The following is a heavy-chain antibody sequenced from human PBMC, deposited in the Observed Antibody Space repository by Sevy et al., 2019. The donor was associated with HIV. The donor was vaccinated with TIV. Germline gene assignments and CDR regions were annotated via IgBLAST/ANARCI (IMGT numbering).Heavy chain of an antibody. J-gene: IGHJ4*02. CDR2: VYHTGST. CDR1: GVSVSSDTYY. CDR3: AREPYFFDKSGYYWDY. V-gene: IGHV4-61*01. D-gene: IGHD3-22*01. Sequence: SETLSRTCAVSGVSVSSDTYYWSWIRQPPGKGLEWIGYVYHTGSTNYSPSFKSRVTISVDTSKNQFSLRLFSVAAADTAVYYCAREPYFFDKSGYYWDYWGQGALVTVSS.